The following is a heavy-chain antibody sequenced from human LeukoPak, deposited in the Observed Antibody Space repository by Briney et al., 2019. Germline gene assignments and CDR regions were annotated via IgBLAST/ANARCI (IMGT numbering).Heavy chain of an antibody. V-gene: IGHV3-48*03. CDR1: GFTFSSYE. CDR2: ISSSGSTT. J-gene: IGHJ4*02. Sequence: GGSLRLSCAASGFTFSSYEMHWVRQAPGKGLEWVSYISSSGSTTYYADSVKGRFTISRDNAKNSLYLQMNSLRAEDTAVYYCARDYGGSSPFDYWGQGTLVTVSS. CDR3: ARDYGGSSPFDY. D-gene: IGHD4-23*01.